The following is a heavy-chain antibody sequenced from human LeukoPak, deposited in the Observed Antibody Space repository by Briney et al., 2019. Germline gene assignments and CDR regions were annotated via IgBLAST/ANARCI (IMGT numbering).Heavy chain of an antibody. D-gene: IGHD3-16*01. Sequence: GTSLRLPCAASGFTFSNYGMHWVRQAPGKGLEWVATITYDGSSEYYADSVKDRFTVSRDNSKNTLYLQMSSLKTEDTAVCYCAKRGDGGHKSLEYWGRGTLVIVSS. J-gene: IGHJ4*02. CDR3: AKRGDGGHKSLEY. V-gene: IGHV3-30*18. CDR2: ITYDGSSE. CDR1: GFTFSNYG.